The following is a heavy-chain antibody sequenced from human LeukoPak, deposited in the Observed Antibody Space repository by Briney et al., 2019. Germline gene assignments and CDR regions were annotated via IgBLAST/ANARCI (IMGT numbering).Heavy chain of an antibody. CDR1: GYTFTSYD. D-gene: IGHD3-22*01. Sequence: ASVKVSCKASGYTFTSYDINWVRQATGQGLEWMGWMNPNSGNTVYAKKLQGRVTITADKSTSTAYMELSSLRSEDTAVYYCARGGYYYDSSGYYYVLDAFDIWGQGTMVTVSS. CDR2: MNPNSGNT. J-gene: IGHJ3*02. V-gene: IGHV1-8*01. CDR3: ARGGYYYDSSGYYYVLDAFDI.